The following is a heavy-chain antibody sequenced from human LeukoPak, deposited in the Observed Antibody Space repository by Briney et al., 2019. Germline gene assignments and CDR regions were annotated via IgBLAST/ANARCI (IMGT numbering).Heavy chain of an antibody. J-gene: IGHJ4*02. D-gene: IGHD3-10*01. CDR2: ITDNGDTK. CDR1: GFPFSNYA. Sequence: GMSLRLSCTASGFPFSNYAIHWVRQAPGKGLGWVAVITDNGDTKSYADSVRGRFTISRDNSRNTLYLQMDSLGHNDTGLYCTRAFYSGSDPFDYWGQGTLVTVSS. CDR3: TRAFYSGSDPFDY. V-gene: IGHV3-30*04.